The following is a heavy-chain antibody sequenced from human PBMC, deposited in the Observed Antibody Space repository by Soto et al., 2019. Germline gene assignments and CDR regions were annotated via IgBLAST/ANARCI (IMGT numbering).Heavy chain of an antibody. D-gene: IGHD6-19*01. CDR2: ISAYNGNT. CDR1: GYTFTSYG. Sequence: VKVSCKASGYTFTSYGISWLRQAPGQGLEWMGWISAYNGNTNYAQKLQGRVTMTTDTSTSTAYMELRSLRSDDTAVYYCARARAVAEGGAFDIWGQGTMVTVSS. J-gene: IGHJ3*02. V-gene: IGHV1-18*01. CDR3: ARARAVAEGGAFDI.